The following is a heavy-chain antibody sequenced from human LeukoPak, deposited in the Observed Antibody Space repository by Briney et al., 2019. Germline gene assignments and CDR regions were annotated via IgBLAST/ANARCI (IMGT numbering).Heavy chain of an antibody. V-gene: IGHV3-66*01. D-gene: IGHD6-13*01. Sequence: GGSLRLSCAASGFTVSSNYMHWVRQAPGKGLEWVSVIYSGGSTYYADSVKGRFIISRDNSKNTLYLQMNSLRADDTAVYYCARDVVSSWFQAGGMDVWGKGTTVTISS. CDR3: ARDVVSSWFQAGGMDV. CDR1: GFTVSSNY. CDR2: IYSGGST. J-gene: IGHJ6*04.